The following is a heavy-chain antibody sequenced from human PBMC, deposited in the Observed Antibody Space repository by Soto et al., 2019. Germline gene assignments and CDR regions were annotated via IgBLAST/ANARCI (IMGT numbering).Heavy chain of an antibody. CDR3: TSRYGSQRPLDY. CDR2: IDPTDSYI. J-gene: IGHJ4*02. Sequence: EVQLVQSGAEVKKPGDSLRISCKASGYTFASHWISWVRQMPGQGLEWMGRIDPTDSYINYSPSFQGHVIISADKSISTAYLQWSSLKASDTAMYYCTSRYGSQRPLDYWGQGTLVTVSS. CDR1: GYTFASHW. D-gene: IGHD3-10*01. V-gene: IGHV5-10-1*03.